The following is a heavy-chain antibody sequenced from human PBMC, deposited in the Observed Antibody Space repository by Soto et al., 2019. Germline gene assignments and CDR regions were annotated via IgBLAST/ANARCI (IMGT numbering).Heavy chain of an antibody. J-gene: IGHJ4*02. D-gene: IGHD4-4*01. Sequence: SETLSLTCTVSGGSISSGDYYWSWIRQHPGKGLEWIGYIYYSGSTYYNPSLKSRVTISVDTAKNQFSLQLNSVTPEDTAIYYCARDPPGFHSAFDFWGQGTLVTVSS. CDR1: GGSISSGDYY. V-gene: IGHV4-30-4*01. CDR2: IYYSGST. CDR3: ARDPPGFHSAFDF.